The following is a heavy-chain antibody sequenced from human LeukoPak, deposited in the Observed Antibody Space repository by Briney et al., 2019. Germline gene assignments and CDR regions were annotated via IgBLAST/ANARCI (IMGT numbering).Heavy chain of an antibody. CDR1: GYTLTELS. Sequence: GASVKVSCKVSGYTLTELSMHWVRQAPGKGLEWMGGFDPEDGETIYAQKFQGGVTMTEDTSTDTAYMELSSLRSEDTAVYYCATDYCSSTSCYYSYWGQGTLVTVSS. CDR3: ATDYCSSTSCYYSY. D-gene: IGHD2-2*01. CDR2: FDPEDGET. J-gene: IGHJ4*02. V-gene: IGHV1-24*01.